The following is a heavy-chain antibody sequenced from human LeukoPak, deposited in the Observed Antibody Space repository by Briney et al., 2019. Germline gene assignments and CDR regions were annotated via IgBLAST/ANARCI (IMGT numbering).Heavy chain of an antibody. CDR1: GFTFSSYS. Sequence: GALRLSCAASGFTFSSYSMNWVRQAPGKGLEWVSYISSTTTLFYADSVKGRFTISRDNAKNSLYLQMDSLRVEDTAVYYCARGGYSYGSAKYFDYWGQGTLVTVSS. D-gene: IGHD5-18*01. CDR3: ARGGYSYGSAKYFDY. CDR2: ISSTTTL. V-gene: IGHV3-48*04. J-gene: IGHJ4*02.